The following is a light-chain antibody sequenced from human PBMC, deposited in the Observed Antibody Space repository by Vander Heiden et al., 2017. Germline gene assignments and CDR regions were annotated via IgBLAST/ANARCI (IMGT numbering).Light chain of an antibody. V-gene: IGLV1-47*01. Sequence: LSQPPSTSGTLGQRVTISCSGSSSNIGSNFVYWYQQLPGTAPKLLIYRDNRRPSGVPDRFSGSKSGTSASLAISGLRSEDEADYYCAAWDDSLSAWVFGGGTKLTVL. CDR1: SSNIGSNF. J-gene: IGLJ3*02. CDR3: AAWDDSLSAWV. CDR2: RDN.